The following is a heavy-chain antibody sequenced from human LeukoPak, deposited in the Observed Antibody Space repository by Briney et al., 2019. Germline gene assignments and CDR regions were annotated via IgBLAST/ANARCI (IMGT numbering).Heavy chain of an antibody. D-gene: IGHD3-22*01. V-gene: IGHV3-49*04. CDR2: IRSKAYGGTT. CDR1: GFTFGDYA. J-gene: IGHJ4*02. CDR3: TRGNHYYDSSGYSY. Sequence: GRSLRLSCTASGFTFGDYAMSWVRQAPGKGLEWVGSIRSKAYGGTTEYAASVKGRFTISRDDSKSIAYLQMNSLKTEDTAVYYCTRGNHYYDSSGYSYWGQGTLVTVSS.